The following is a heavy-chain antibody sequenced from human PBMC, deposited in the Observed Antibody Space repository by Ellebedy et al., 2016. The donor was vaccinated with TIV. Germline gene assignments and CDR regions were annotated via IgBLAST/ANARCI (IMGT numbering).Heavy chain of an antibody. CDR3: ARGNLRAFDI. Sequence: GGSLRLXXAASGFTFSSYGMNWVRQAPGKGLECVSYIFSGSSGTIIYYADSVKGRFTISRDNAKNSLYLQMNSLRAEDTAVYYCARGNLRAFDIWGQGTMVTVSS. CDR2: IFSGSSGTII. D-gene: IGHD5-24*01. V-gene: IGHV3-48*04. CDR1: GFTFSSYG. J-gene: IGHJ3*02.